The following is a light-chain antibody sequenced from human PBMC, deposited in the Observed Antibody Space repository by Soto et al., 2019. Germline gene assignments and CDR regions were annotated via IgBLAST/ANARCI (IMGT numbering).Light chain of an antibody. CDR2: GVS. CDR3: QQYNTWPRT. CDR1: QSFSST. Sequence: ETVMTQSPATLSVSPGERATLSCRASQSFSSTLAWYQQKPGQAPRLLIYGVSTRATGIPARFSGSGSGTEFTLTISNLQSEDFAVYYCQQYNTWPRTFGQGTRWISN. J-gene: IGKJ1*01. V-gene: IGKV3-15*01.